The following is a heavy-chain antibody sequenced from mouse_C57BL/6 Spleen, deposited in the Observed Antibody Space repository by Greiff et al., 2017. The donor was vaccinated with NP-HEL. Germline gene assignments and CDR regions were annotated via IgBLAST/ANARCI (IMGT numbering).Heavy chain of an antibody. V-gene: IGHV1-55*01. D-gene: IGHD2-4*01. J-gene: IGHJ2*01. CDR2: IYPGSGST. Sequence: VQLQQPGAELVKPGASVKMSCKASGYTFTSYWITWVKQRPGQGLEWIGDIYPGSGSTNYNEKFKSKATLTVDTSSSTAYMQLSSLTSEDSAVYYCARRIYYDYDQGFDYWGQGTTLTVSS. CDR1: GYTFTSYW. CDR3: ARRIYYDYDQGFDY.